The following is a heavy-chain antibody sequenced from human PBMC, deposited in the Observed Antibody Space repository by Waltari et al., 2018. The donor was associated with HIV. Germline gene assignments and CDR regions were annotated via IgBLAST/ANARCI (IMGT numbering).Heavy chain of an antibody. CDR2: IYYSGST. Sequence: QLQLQESGPGLVKPSETLSLTSPVPGGSISRSSYYWGWIRQPPGKGLGWIGCIYYSGSTYHTPSRKRRVPISVDTSQNQFSLKLSSVTAADTAVYYCARLRGSVAGLPGGFYFDYWGQGTLVTVSS. CDR1: GGSISRSSYY. D-gene: IGHD6-19*01. V-gene: IGHV4-39*01. J-gene: IGHJ4*02. CDR3: ARLRGSVAGLPGGFYFDY.